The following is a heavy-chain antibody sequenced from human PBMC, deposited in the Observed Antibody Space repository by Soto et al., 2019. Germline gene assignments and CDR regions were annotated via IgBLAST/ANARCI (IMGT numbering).Heavy chain of an antibody. CDR3: ARYCSGGSCYSESDY. Sequence: QVQLVESGGSVVQPGRSLRLSCAASGFTFSSYAMHWVRQAPGKGLEWVAVISYDGSNKYYADSVKGRFTISRDNSKNTLYLQMNSLRAEDTAVYYCARYCSGGSCYSESDYWGQGTLVTVSS. V-gene: IGHV3-30-3*01. CDR1: GFTFSSYA. D-gene: IGHD2-15*01. J-gene: IGHJ4*02. CDR2: ISYDGSNK.